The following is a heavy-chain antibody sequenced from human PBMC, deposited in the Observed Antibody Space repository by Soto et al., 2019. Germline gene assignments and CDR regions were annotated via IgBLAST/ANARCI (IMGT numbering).Heavy chain of an antibody. V-gene: IGHV3-48*03. CDR1: GFTFSNYE. CDR2: IGTSGDTI. CDR3: ARSAMGIDY. Sequence: LRLSCAASGFTFSNYEMNWVRQSPGKGLEWLSYIGTSGDTIYYADSVMGRFTVSRDNAQNSLYLQMNSLGTDDTAVYYCARSAMGIDYWGQGTLVTVSS. J-gene: IGHJ4*02. D-gene: IGHD7-27*01.